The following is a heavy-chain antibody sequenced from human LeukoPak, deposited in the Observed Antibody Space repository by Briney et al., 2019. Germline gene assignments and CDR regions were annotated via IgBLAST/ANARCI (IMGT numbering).Heavy chain of an antibody. CDR2: VNPNSGDT. Sequence: ASVKVSCKASGYTFTDYYIHWVRQPPGQGLEWMGCVNPNSGDTNHAHEFQGRVTMTSDTSISTAYMDLNRVRSDDTAVYYCALLFSSTWYRFDSWGQGTLVTVSS. CDR1: GYTFTDYY. J-gene: IGHJ4*02. D-gene: IGHD6-13*01. V-gene: IGHV1-2*02. CDR3: ALLFSSTWYRFDS.